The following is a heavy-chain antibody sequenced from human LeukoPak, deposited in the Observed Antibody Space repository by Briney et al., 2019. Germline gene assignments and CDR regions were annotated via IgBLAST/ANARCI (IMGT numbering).Heavy chain of an antibody. CDR3: ARHQYGMNV. CDR2: IYFSGST. Sequence: SETLSLTCAVSGGSISSSGYYWGWIRQPPGKGLEWIGSIYFSGSTYFNPSLKSRVTTSEDTSKNQFSLKLRSVTAADTAVYYCARHQYGMNVWGQGTTVTVSS. CDR1: GGSISSSGYY. J-gene: IGHJ6*02. V-gene: IGHV4-39*01.